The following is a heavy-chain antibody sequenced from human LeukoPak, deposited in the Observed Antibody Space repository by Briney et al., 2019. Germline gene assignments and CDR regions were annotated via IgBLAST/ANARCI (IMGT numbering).Heavy chain of an antibody. CDR2: ISAYNGNT. V-gene: IGHV1-18*01. Sequence: ASVKVSCKASGYTFTSYGISWVRQAPGQGLEWMGWISAYNGNTNYAQKLQGRVTMTRDTSTSTVYMELSSLRSEDTAVYHCASLFSSGPLGGPWGQGTLVTVSS. CDR1: GYTFTSYG. CDR3: ASLFSSGPLGGP. D-gene: IGHD3-22*01. J-gene: IGHJ5*02.